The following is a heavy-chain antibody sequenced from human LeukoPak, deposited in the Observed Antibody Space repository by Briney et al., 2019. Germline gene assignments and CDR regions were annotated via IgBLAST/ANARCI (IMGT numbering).Heavy chain of an antibody. V-gene: IGHV4-4*07. CDR1: GGSVSSYY. CDR2: LHTSGGT. Sequence: SETLSLTCTVSGGSVSSYYWSWIRQPAGKGLEWIGRLHTSGGTNYNPSLKSRVTMSVDTSKNQFSLRLSSVTAADTAVYYCARLHRDAFDIWGQGTMVTVSS. CDR3: ARLHRDAFDI. J-gene: IGHJ3*02.